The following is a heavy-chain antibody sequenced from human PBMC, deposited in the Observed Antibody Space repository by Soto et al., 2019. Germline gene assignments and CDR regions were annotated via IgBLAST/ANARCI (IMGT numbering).Heavy chain of an antibody. Sequence: ASVKVSCKASGYTFTGYSMHWVRQAPGQGLEWMGWITAYNSNTNYAQKLQGRVTMTTDTSTSTAYMELRSLRSDDTAVYYCAREGPNHRLSWGQGTLVTVSS. J-gene: IGHJ5*02. D-gene: IGHD3-16*02. CDR3: AREGPNHRLS. V-gene: IGHV1-18*04. CDR2: ITAYNSNT. CDR1: GYTFTGYS.